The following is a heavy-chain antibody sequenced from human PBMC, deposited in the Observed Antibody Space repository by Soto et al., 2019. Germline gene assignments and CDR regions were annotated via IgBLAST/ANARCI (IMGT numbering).Heavy chain of an antibody. V-gene: IGHV3-30-3*01. J-gene: IGHJ3*02. D-gene: IGHD5-12*01. Sequence: GGSLRLSCAASGFTFSSYAMNWVRQAPGKGLEWVAVISYDGSNKYYADSVKGRFTISRDNSKNTLYLQMNSLRADDTAAYYCAREDGYTSPAGGFDIWGQGTMVTVSS. CDR1: GFTFSSYA. CDR2: ISYDGSNK. CDR3: AREDGYTSPAGGFDI.